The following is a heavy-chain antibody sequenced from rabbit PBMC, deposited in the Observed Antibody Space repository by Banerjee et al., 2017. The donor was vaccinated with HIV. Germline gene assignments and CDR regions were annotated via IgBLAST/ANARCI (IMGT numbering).Heavy chain of an antibody. D-gene: IGHD4-1*01. CDR2: IYVGKGTT. Sequence: QLKETGGGLVQPGGSLTLSCKGSGFDFSSNYMSWVRQAPGKGLEWIGIIYVGKGTTDYATWVNGRFTISSDNAQNTVDLQMNSLTAADTATYFCARLSGWGGDLWCQGTLVTVS. V-gene: IGHV1S7*01. CDR3: ARLSGWGGDL. CDR1: GFDFSSNY. J-gene: IGHJ4*01.